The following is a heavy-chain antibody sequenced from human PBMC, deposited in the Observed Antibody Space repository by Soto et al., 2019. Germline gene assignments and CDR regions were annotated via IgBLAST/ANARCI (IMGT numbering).Heavy chain of an antibody. D-gene: IGHD3-3*01. V-gene: IGHV4-30-4*01. J-gene: IGHJ6*02. CDR2: IYYSGST. CDR3: ASNILEWSLKPYYYYGMDV. Sequence: TLSLTCTVSGGSISSGDYYWRWIRQPPGKGLEWIGYIYYSGSTYYNPSLKSRVTISVDTSKNQFSLKLSSVTAADTAVYYCASNILEWSLKPYYYYGMDVWGQGTTVTVPS. CDR1: GGSISSGDYY.